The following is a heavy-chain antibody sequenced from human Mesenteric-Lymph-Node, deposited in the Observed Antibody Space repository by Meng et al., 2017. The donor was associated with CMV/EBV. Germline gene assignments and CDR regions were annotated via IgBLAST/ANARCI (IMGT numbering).Heavy chain of an antibody. CDR1: GGSISGAGLY. CDR3: AIDTSGYYHFHY. CDR2: IYYSGTA. Sequence: TVSGGSISGAGLYCSWIRRHPGTGLEWIGYIYYSGTASYNPSLKRRVTMSVDTSKNQFSLKLTSVTAADTALYYCAIDTSGYYHFHYWGQGTLVTVSS. J-gene: IGHJ4*02. V-gene: IGHV4-31*03. D-gene: IGHD3-22*01.